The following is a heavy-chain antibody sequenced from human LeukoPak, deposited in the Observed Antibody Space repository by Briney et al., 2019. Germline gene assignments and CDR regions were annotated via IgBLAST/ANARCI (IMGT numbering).Heavy chain of an antibody. D-gene: IGHD3-10*01. Sequence: GGSLRLSCAASGFTFSNYWMSWVRQAPGKGLEWDADIKRDGNEKHYVDSVKGRFTISRDNAKNLLYLQMSGLRVEDTAVYYCALNMVGGQIFDFWGQGTLVTVSS. CDR1: GFTFSNYW. V-gene: IGHV3-7*01. CDR3: ALNMVGGQIFDF. CDR2: IKRDGNEK. J-gene: IGHJ4*02.